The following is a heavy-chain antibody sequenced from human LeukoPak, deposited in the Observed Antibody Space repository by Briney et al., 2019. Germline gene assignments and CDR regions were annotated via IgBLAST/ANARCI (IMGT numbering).Heavy chain of an antibody. J-gene: IGHJ3*02. CDR1: GGSISSYY. V-gene: IGHV4-59*12. CDR3: ARAVTYYYDSSGYPSDAFDI. Sequence: PSETLSLTCTVSGGSISSYYWSWIRQPPGKGLEWIGYIYYSGSTNYNPSLKSRVTISVDKSKNQFSLKLSSVTAADTAVYYCARAVTYYYDSSGYPSDAFDIWGQGTMVTVSS. D-gene: IGHD3-22*01. CDR2: IYYSGST.